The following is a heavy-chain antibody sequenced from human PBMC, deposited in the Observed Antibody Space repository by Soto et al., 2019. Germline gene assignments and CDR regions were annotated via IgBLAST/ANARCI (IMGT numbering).Heavy chain of an antibody. Sequence: ASVKVSCKASGYTFTTYAIHWVRQAPGQRLEWMGWINAGNGNTKYSQKFQGRVTITRDTSASTAYMELSSLRSEDTAVYYCARVSYGYDTSGSRGLDVWGQGTTVTVSS. CDR3: ARVSYGYDTSGSRGLDV. D-gene: IGHD3-22*01. CDR1: GYTFTTYA. J-gene: IGHJ6*02. V-gene: IGHV1-3*01. CDR2: INAGNGNT.